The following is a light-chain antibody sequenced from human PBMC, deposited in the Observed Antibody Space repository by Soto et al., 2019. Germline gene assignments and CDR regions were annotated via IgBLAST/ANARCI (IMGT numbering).Light chain of an antibody. J-gene: IGKJ1*01. Sequence: DIQMPQSPSTLSASVGDRVAITCRASQSIGDSLAWYQQKPGKAPYLLISDVSSLERGVPSRFSGSGPGTEFTLTISSMQPDDFATFYCQQYNGYSRTFGQGTKVDIK. CDR3: QQYNGYSRT. CDR2: DVS. CDR1: QSIGDS. V-gene: IGKV1-5*01.